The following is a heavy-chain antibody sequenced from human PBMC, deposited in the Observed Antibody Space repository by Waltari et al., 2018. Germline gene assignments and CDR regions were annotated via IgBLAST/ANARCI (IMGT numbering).Heavy chain of an antibody. V-gene: IGHV3-7*01. D-gene: IGHD2-21*02. CDR2: IQQNGSEK. CDR1: GFSFSRSR. CDR3: ARDLVATPP. Sequence: EVQLVESGGDLVQPGGSLRLSCAASGFSFSRSRMTWVRQTPGKGLEGVGNIQQNGSEKWYADSVKGRFTISRDNAMNLVYLQMNSLRVEDTAVYYCARDLVATPPWGQGTLVTVSS. J-gene: IGHJ5*02.